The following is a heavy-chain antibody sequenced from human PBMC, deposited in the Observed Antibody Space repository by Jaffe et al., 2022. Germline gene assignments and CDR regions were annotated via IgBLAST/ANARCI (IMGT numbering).Heavy chain of an antibody. J-gene: IGHJ4*02. CDR1: GFTFSSYA. V-gene: IGHV3-64*01. CDR2: ISSNGGST. CDR3: ARGAGNGDCSSTSCYPKPELGGTDYYFDY. Sequence: EVQLVESGGGLVQPGGSLRLSCAASGFTFSSYAMHWVRQAPGKGLEYVSAISSNGGSTYYANSVKGRFTISRDNSKNTLYLQMGSLRAEDMAVYYCARGAGNGDCSSTSCYPKPELGGTDYYFDYWGQGTLVTVSS. D-gene: IGHD2-2*01.